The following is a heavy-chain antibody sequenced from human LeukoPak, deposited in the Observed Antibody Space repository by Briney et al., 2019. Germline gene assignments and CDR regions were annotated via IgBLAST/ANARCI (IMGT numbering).Heavy chain of an antibody. CDR3: ARDYRDYGDYVQSFDY. CDR1: GYTFTSYY. D-gene: IGHD4-17*01. Sequence: ASVKVSCKASGYTFTSYYMHWVRQPPGQGLEWMGIINPSGGSTSYAQKFQGRVTMTRDTSTSTVYMELSSLRSEDTAVYYCARDYRDYGDYVQSFDYWGQGTLVTVSS. J-gene: IGHJ4*02. CDR2: INPSGGST. V-gene: IGHV1-46*01.